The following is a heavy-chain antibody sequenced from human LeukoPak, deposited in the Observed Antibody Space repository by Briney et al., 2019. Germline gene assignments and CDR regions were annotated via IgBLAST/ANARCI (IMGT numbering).Heavy chain of an antibody. CDR1: GFTFSSYG. Sequence: PGGSLRLSCAASGFTFSSYGMHWVRQAPGKGLEWVAFIRYDGSNKYYADSVKGRFTISRDNSKNALYLQMNSLRAEDTAVYYCAKDSTSIAARRTKDYFDYWGQGTLVTVSS. CDR2: IRYDGSNK. V-gene: IGHV3-30*02. D-gene: IGHD6-6*01. J-gene: IGHJ4*02. CDR3: AKDSTSIAARRTKDYFDY.